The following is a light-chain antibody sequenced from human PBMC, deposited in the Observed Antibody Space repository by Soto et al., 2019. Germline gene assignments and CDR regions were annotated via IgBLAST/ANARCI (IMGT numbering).Light chain of an antibody. Sequence: QSVLTQPASVSGSPGQSITISCTGTSSDVGGYNYVSWYQQHPGKAPKLMIYDVSNRPSGVSNRFSGSKSDNTASLTISGLQAEDEADYYCSSYTSISTPPYVFGTGTKVTV. CDR2: DVS. V-gene: IGLV2-14*01. CDR3: SSYTSISTPPYV. J-gene: IGLJ1*01. CDR1: SSDVGGYNY.